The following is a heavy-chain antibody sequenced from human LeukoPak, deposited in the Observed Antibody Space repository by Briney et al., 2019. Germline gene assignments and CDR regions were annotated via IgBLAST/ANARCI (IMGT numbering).Heavy chain of an antibody. J-gene: IGHJ4*02. V-gene: IGHV1-69*05. CDR2: IIPIFGTA. Sequence: ASAKVSCKASGGTFSSYAISWVRQAPGQGLEWMGRIIPIFGTANYAQKFQGRVTITTDESTSTAYMELSSLRSEDTAVYYCARDTTGYYDFWSGYLGFYYFDYWGQGTLVTVSS. CDR3: ARDTTGYYDFWSGYLGFYYFDY. D-gene: IGHD3-3*01. CDR1: GGTFSSYA.